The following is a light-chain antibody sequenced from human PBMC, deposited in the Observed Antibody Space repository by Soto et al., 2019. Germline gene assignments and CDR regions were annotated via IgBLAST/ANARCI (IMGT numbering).Light chain of an antibody. Sequence: DIQLTQSPSFLSASVGDRVTITCRATQDISSYLAWYQQKPGKAPNLLIHSASTLRGGVSSRFGGSGSGTEFTLTISSLQPEDLATYYCQQGNSNPLTFGGGTKVEIK. CDR3: QQGNSNPLT. J-gene: IGKJ4*01. CDR1: QDISSY. V-gene: IGKV1-9*01. CDR2: SAS.